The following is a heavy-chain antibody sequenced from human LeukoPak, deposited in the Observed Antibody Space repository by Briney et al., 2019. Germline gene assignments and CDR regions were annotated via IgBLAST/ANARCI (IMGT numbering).Heavy chain of an antibody. Sequence: SVKVSCKASGGTFSSYAISWVRQAPGQGLEWMGRIIPIFGTANYAQKFQGRVTITTDESTSTAYMELSSLRSEDTAVYYCAREGYCSGGSCHLWFDPWGQGTLVTVSS. J-gene: IGHJ5*02. CDR1: GGTFSSYA. D-gene: IGHD2-15*01. CDR2: IIPIFGTA. CDR3: AREGYCSGGSCHLWFDP. V-gene: IGHV1-69*05.